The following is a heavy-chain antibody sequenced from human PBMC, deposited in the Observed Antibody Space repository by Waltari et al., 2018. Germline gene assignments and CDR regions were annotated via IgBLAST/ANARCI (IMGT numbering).Heavy chain of an antibody. Sequence: QVQLQQWGAGLLKPSETLSLICAVYGGSFSGYTWMWIRQSPGKGLEWIGEISHSGGTNYNPSLKSRINISVDMSKNQFSLKLKSVPAADTAVYYCARGRRWLQLSDWGQGTPVSVSS. J-gene: IGHJ4*02. CDR3: ARGRRWLQLSD. V-gene: IGHV4-34*01. CDR2: ISHSGGT. CDR1: GGSFSGYT. D-gene: IGHD5-18*01.